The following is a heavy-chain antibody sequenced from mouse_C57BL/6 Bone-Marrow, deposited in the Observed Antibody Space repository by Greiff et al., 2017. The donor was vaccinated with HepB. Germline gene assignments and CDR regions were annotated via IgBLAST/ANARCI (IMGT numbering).Heavy chain of an antibody. V-gene: IGHV1-22*01. J-gene: IGHJ1*03. CDR1: GYTFTDYN. Sequence: EVQLQQSGPELVKPGASVKMSCKASGYTFTDYNMHWVKQSHGKSLEWIGYINPNNGGTSYNQKFKGKATLTVNKSSSTAYMELRSLTSEDSAVYYCAREGDYYGSSLYWYFDVWGTGTTVTVSS. D-gene: IGHD1-1*01. CDR2: INPNNGGT. CDR3: AREGDYYGSSLYWYFDV.